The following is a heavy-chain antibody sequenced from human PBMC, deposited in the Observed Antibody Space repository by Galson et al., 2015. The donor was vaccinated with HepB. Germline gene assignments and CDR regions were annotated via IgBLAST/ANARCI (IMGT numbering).Heavy chain of an antibody. J-gene: IGHJ6*02. CDR1: GYTFTSYG. CDR3: ALVPAAMGYYYYGMDV. V-gene: IGHV1-18*01. D-gene: IGHD2-2*01. CDR2: ISAYNGNT. Sequence: SVKVSCKASGYTFTSYGISWVRQAPGQGLEWMGWISAYNGNTNYAQKLQGRVTMTTDTSISTAYMELSSLRSEDTAVYYCALVPAAMGYYYYGMDVWGQGTTVTVSS.